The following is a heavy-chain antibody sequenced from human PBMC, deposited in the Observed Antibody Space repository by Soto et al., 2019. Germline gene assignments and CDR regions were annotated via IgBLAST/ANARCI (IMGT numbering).Heavy chain of an antibody. CDR3: ARKRKVGATLTFDY. Sequence: ASVKLSCKSSGYPFTSYVMSWVRQAPGQGLEWMGWISAYNGNTNYAQKLQGRVTMTTDTSTSTAYMELRSLRSDDTAVYYCARKRKVGATLTFDYWGQGTLVTVSS. CDR2: ISAYNGNT. V-gene: IGHV1-18*01. D-gene: IGHD1-26*01. CDR1: GYPFTSYV. J-gene: IGHJ4*02.